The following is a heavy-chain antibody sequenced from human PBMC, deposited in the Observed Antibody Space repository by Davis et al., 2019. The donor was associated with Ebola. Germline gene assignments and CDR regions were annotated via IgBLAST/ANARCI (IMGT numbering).Heavy chain of an antibody. Sequence: GGSLRLSCAASGFTFSSYAMSWVRQAPGKGLEWVSAISGSGGSTYYADSVKGRFTISRDNSKNSLYLQMNSLRAEDTAVYYCARGRPLLIPFGEGLYYFDYWGQGTLVTVSS. CDR3: ARGRPLLIPFGEGLYYFDY. D-gene: IGHD3-10*01. J-gene: IGHJ4*02. V-gene: IGHV3-23*01. CDR2: ISGSGGST. CDR1: GFTFSSYA.